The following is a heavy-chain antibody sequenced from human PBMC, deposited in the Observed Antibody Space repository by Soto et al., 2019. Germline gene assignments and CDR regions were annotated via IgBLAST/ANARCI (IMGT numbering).Heavy chain of an antibody. V-gene: IGHV4-30-2*01. Sequence: SETLSLTCAVSGDSISSGGFSWSWIRQPPGKGLEWIGYIYHSGTSFYNPSLKSRVTISVDGSKNQFSLKVNSVTAADTAVYYCARRYGASFDYWGQGTLVTVSS. CDR3: ARRYGASFDY. D-gene: IGHD4-17*01. CDR2: IYHSGTS. CDR1: GDSISSGGFS. J-gene: IGHJ4*02.